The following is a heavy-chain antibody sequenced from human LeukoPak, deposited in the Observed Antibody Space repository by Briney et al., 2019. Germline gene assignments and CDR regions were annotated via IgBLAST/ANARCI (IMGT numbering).Heavy chain of an antibody. J-gene: IGHJ4*02. D-gene: IGHD3-10*01. V-gene: IGHV1-69*05. CDR1: GGTFSSYA. CDR3: ARSALWFGEFPLY. Sequence: SVKVSCKASGGTFSSYAISWVRQAPGQELEWMGRIIPIFGTANYAQKFQGRVTITTDESTSTAYMELSSLRSEDTAVYYCARSALWFGEFPLYWGQGTLVTVSS. CDR2: IIPIFGTA.